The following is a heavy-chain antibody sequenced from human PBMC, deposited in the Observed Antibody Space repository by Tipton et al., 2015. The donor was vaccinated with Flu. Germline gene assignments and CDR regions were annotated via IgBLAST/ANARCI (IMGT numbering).Heavy chain of an antibody. CDR2: ISSSGSTI. CDR1: GFTFSSYE. CDR3: ARDQGGRVLRYFDWSRGGMDV. J-gene: IGHJ6*02. Sequence: SLRLSCAASGFTFSSYEMNWVRQAPGKGLEWVSYISSSGSTIYHADSVKGRFTISRDNAKNSLYLQMNSLRAEDTAVYYCARDQGGRVLRYFDWSRGGMDVWGQGTTVTVSS. V-gene: IGHV3-48*03. D-gene: IGHD3-9*01.